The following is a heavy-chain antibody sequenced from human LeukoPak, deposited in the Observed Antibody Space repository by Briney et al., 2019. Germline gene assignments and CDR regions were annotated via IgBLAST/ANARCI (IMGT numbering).Heavy chain of an antibody. CDR1: GGSISSYY. J-gene: IGHJ4*02. Sequence: SETLSLTCTVSGGSISSYYWSWIRQPAGKGLEWIGRIYTSGSTNYNPSLKSRVTMSVDTSKNQFSLKLSSVTAADTAVYYCASGSSTTLNPTFDYWGQGTLVTVSS. D-gene: IGHD2/OR15-2a*01. CDR2: IYTSGST. CDR3: ASGSSTTLNPTFDY. V-gene: IGHV4-4*07.